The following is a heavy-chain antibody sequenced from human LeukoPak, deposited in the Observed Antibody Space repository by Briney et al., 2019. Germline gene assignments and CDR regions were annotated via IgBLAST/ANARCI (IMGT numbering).Heavy chain of an antibody. CDR1: GYTFDQYH. CDR2: INPKSGAT. CDR3: ARAGGDRTGDYDSRHF. D-gene: IGHD2-21*02. Sequence: GASVKVSCKPSGYTFDQYHIHWGRQAPGQGPEWMGWINPKSGATDSAQQFQGRLTMTRDTSIGTASMDLSGLRLDDTVMYYCARAGGDRTGDYDSRHFWGQGTMVTVSS. J-gene: IGHJ3*01. V-gene: IGHV1-2*02.